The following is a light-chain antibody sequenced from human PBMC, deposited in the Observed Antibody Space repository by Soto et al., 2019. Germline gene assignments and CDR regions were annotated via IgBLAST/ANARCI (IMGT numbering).Light chain of an antibody. CDR1: SSNIGSTY. CDR2: RNN. CDR3: AAWDDSLGGPV. J-gene: IGLJ2*01. V-gene: IGLV1-47*03. Sequence: QSVLTQPPSASGTPGQRVTISCSGSSSNIGSTYVYWYQQLPGTAPKLLIYRNNQRPSGVPDRLSGSKSGTSASLAISGLWSEDEADYYCAAWDDSLGGPVFGGGTKLTVL.